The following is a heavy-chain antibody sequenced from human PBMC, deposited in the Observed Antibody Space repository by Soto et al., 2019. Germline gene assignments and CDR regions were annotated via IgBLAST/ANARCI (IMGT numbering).Heavy chain of an antibody. V-gene: IGHV3-23*01. D-gene: IGHD6-19*01. Sequence: EVQLLESGGGLVQPGGSLRLSCAASGFTFSSYAMSWVRQAPGKGLEWVSAISGSGGSTYYADSVKGRFTISRDNSKNTLYIQMNSLRAEDTAVYYCAKDYGSSRYFFDYWGQGALVTVSS. CDR2: ISGSGGST. J-gene: IGHJ4*02. CDR1: GFTFSSYA. CDR3: AKDYGSSRYFFDY.